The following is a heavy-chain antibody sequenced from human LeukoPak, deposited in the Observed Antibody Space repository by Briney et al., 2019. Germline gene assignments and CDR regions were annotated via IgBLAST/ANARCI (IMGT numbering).Heavy chain of an antibody. CDR3: APQQTYSPYNWFDQ. CDR1: GFTLSNYW. CDR2: IDPDGSIT. J-gene: IGHJ5*02. V-gene: IGHV3-74*03. Sequence: GGSLRLSCVGSGFTLSNYWMHWVRHAPGTGLVWVSRIDPDGSITTYADSVKGRFTISRDNAKNTLYLQMNSLRAEDTAVYYCAPQQTYSPYNWFDQWGQGTLVTVSS. D-gene: IGHD5-12*01.